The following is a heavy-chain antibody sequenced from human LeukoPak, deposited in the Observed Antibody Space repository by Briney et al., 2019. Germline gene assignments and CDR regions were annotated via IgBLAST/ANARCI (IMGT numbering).Heavy chain of an antibody. J-gene: IGHJ4*02. CDR1: GGTFSSYA. Sequence: SVTVSCTASGGTFSSYAISWVRQAPGQGLEWMGGIIPIFGTANYAQKFQGRVTITADESTSTAYMELSSLRSEDTAVYYCARANYYGSGSYYNLIDYWGQGTLVTVSS. D-gene: IGHD3-10*01. CDR2: IIPIFGTA. V-gene: IGHV1-69*13. CDR3: ARANYYGSGSYYNLIDY.